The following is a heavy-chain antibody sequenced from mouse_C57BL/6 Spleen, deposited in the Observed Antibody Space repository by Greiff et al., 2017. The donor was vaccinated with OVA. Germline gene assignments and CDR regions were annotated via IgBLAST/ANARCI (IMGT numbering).Heavy chain of an antibody. J-gene: IGHJ4*01. CDR3: ARVYYGSSYVGAMDY. Sequence: DVMLVESGGGLVQPGESLKLSCESNEYEFPSHDMSWVRKTPEKRLELVAAINSDGGSTYYPDTMERRFIISRDNTKKTLYLQMSSLRSEDTALYYRARVYYGSSYVGAMDYWGQGTSVTVSS. V-gene: IGHV5-2*01. D-gene: IGHD1-1*01. CDR2: INSDGGST. CDR1: EYEFPSHD.